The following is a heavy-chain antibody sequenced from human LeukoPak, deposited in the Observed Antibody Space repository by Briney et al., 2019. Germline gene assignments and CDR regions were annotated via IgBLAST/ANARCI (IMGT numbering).Heavy chain of an antibody. CDR2: ISSGSGFI. CDR3: AKDNVEATAPDY. D-gene: IGHD5-24*01. V-gene: IGHV3-21*01. Sequence: GSSLRLSRVASGFAFSSYTMNWVRQAPGKGLEWVSSISSGSGFIHYADSMKGRFTISRDNAKNSLHLQMNSLRAEDTAVYYCAKDNVEATAPDYWGQGTLVTVSS. J-gene: IGHJ4*02. CDR1: GFAFSSYT.